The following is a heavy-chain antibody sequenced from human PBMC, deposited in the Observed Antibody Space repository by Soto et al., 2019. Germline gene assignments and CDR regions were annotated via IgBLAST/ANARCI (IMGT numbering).Heavy chain of an antibody. V-gene: IGHV1-58*01. D-gene: IGHD4-17*01. CDR2: IVVGSGNT. CDR1: GFTFTSSA. J-gene: IGHJ6*02. Sequence: SVKVSCKASGFTFTSSAVQWVRQARGQRLEWIGWIVVGSGNTNYAQKFQERVTITRDMSTSTAYMELSSLRSEDTAVYYCAADRGDYDTYYYYGMDVWGQGTTVTVSS. CDR3: AADRGDYDTYYYYGMDV.